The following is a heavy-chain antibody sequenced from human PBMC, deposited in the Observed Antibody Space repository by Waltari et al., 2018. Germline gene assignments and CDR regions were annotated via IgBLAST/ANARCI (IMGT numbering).Heavy chain of an antibody. V-gene: IGHV4-39*01. CDR2: ISHTGAT. CDR3: ATYIGASVGTAAFDV. D-gene: IGHD5-12*01. J-gene: IGHJ3*01. Sequence: QLQLQESGPGLVKPSEPLSLTCAVSGCSITSNRHYWGWIRQPPGQGLEWIGTISHTGATYSSPSLKSRVTISRDTSKNQLSLTLGSVTAADTALYYCATYIGASVGTAAFDVWGQGTMVTVSS. CDR1: GCSITSNRHY.